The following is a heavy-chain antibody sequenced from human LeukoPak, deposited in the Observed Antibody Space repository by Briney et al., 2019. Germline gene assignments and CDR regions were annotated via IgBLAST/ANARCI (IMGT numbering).Heavy chain of an antibody. Sequence: GGSLRLSCAASGFTFSNFWMSWVRQAPGKGLEWVASIKQDGSEKHYVDSVRGRFTIFRDNAKNSLYLQMNSLSAEDTALYYCARAGHYDTTWYQWGQGTLVTVSS. CDR1: GFTFSNFW. CDR2: IKQDGSEK. CDR3: ARAGHYDTTWYQ. V-gene: IGHV3-7*01. D-gene: IGHD3-22*01. J-gene: IGHJ4*02.